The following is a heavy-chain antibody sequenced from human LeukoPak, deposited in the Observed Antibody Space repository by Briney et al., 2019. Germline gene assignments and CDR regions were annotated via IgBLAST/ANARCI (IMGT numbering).Heavy chain of an antibody. V-gene: IGHV3-11*06. CDR3: ARVGSTAEAGTPDY. CDR2: ISRTGSHT. Sequence: GESLKISCAASGFTFSDYYMSWIRQAPGKGLEWLSYISRTGSHTPYADSVKGRFTVSRDNAKNSLSLELNSLRVDDTAIYYCARVGSTAEAGTPDYWGQGTLVTVSS. CDR1: GFTFSDYY. D-gene: IGHD6-13*01. J-gene: IGHJ4*02.